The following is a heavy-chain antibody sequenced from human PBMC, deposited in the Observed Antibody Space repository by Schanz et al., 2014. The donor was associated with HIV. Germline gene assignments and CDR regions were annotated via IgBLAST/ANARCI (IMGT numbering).Heavy chain of an antibody. J-gene: IGHJ4*02. Sequence: QVQLVQSGAEVQKPGASVKVSCKASGYTFISYGISWVRQAPGQGLEWMGWISAYNGNTNYAQKFQGRLTMTTDTSASTAYMELRSLRSDDTAVYYCARGAAEMATMTPWRYWGQGTLVTVSS. CDR1: GYTFISYG. CDR2: ISAYNGNT. V-gene: IGHV1-18*01. D-gene: IGHD5-12*01. CDR3: ARGAAEMATMTPWRY.